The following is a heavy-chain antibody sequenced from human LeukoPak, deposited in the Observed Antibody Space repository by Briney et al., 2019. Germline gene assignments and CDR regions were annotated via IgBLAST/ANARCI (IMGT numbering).Heavy chain of an antibody. Sequence: GGSLRLSCSASGFTFSAYAMYWVRQAPGKGLEYVSGISNNGGRSFYAASVKGRLTIYRDNSKNTLYLKMSSLRAEDTAVYYCVKITSVTGGDYWGQGTRLTVSS. CDR1: GFTFSAYA. CDR3: VKITSVTGGDY. D-gene: IGHD7-27*01. V-gene: IGHV3-64D*09. CDR2: ISNNGGRS. J-gene: IGHJ4*02.